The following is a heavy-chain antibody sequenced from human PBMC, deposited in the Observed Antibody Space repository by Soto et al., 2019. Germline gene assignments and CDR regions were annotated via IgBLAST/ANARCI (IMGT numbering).Heavy chain of an antibody. V-gene: IGHV4-34*01. Sequence: KASETLSLTCAVYGGSFSGYYWSWIRQPPGKGLEWIGEINHSGSTNYNPSLKSRVTISVDTSKNQFSLKLSSVTAADTAVYYCARNRSSSWYYYYYGMDVWGQGTTVTVSS. CDR2: INHSGST. CDR1: GGSFSGYY. CDR3: ARNRSSSWYYYYYGMDV. J-gene: IGHJ6*02. D-gene: IGHD6-13*01.